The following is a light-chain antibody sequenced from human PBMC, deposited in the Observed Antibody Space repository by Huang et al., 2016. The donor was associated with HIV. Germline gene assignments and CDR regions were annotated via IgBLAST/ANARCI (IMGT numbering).Light chain of an antibody. CDR3: QQRSNWPLFT. Sequence: EIVLTQTPATLSLSPGERATLSCKASQSVRSSLAWYQQKPGQAPRLLIYDTSNRATGIPAMFSGSESGTDFTLTISSLEPEDFAVYYCQQRSNWPLFTFGPGTKVDIK. CDR1: QSVRSS. J-gene: IGKJ3*01. CDR2: DTS. V-gene: IGKV3-11*01.